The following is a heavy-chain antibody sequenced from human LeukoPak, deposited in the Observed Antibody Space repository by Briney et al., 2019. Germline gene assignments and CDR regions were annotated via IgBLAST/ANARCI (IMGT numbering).Heavy chain of an antibody. V-gene: IGHV1-46*01. CDR3: ARDPALYGSGSYSRTYFDY. D-gene: IGHD3-10*01. J-gene: IGHJ4*02. Sequence: ASVKVSCKASGYTFTGYYMHWVRQAPGQGLEWMGWINPSGGSTSYAQKFQGRVTMTRDTSTSTVYMELSSLRSEDTAVYYCARDPALYGSGSYSRTYFDYWGQGTLVTVSS. CDR1: GYTFTGYY. CDR2: INPSGGST.